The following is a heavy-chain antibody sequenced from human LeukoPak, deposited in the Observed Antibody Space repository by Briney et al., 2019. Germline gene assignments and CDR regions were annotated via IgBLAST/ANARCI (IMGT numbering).Heavy chain of an antibody. J-gene: IGHJ4*02. CDR1: GFTFSSYW. CDR3: ARAAPGLIDY. Sequence: QTGGSLRLSCADPGFTFSSYWMSWVRQAPGKGLEWVANIKQDGSEKYYVDSVKGRFTISRDNAKNSLYLQMYRLRAEDTAVYYCARAAPGLIDYWGQGTLVTVSS. D-gene: IGHD3-10*01. V-gene: IGHV3-7*01. CDR2: IKQDGSEK.